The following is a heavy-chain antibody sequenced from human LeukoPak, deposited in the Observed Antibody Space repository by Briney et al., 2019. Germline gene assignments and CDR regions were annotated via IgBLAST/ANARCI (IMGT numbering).Heavy chain of an antibody. CDR3: ASPSIAAALRY. D-gene: IGHD6-13*01. J-gene: IGHJ4*02. Sequence: GGSLRLSCAASGFTFSSYGMHWVRQAPGKGLEWVAVISYDGSNKYYADSVKGRFTISRDNSKNTLYLQMNSLRAEDTAVYYCASPSIAAALRYWGQGTLVTVSS. CDR2: ISYDGSNK. CDR1: GFTFSSYG. V-gene: IGHV3-30*03.